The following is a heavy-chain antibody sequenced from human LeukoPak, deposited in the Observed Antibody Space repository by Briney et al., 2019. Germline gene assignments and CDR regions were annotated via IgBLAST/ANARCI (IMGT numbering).Heavy chain of an antibody. CDR1: GFTLSTYS. D-gene: IGHD2-2*01. V-gene: IGHV3-21*01. CDR3: ARVEEKMGVVIVPAQD. J-gene: IGHJ4*02. CDR2: ISTGSGYI. Sequence: RSGGSLRLSCAASGFTLSTYSMNWVRQAPGRGLEWVSSISTGSGYIYYADSVKGRFTISRDSAKNSLYLQMNSLRAEDTAVYYCARVEEKMGVVIVPAQDRGQGTLVTVSP.